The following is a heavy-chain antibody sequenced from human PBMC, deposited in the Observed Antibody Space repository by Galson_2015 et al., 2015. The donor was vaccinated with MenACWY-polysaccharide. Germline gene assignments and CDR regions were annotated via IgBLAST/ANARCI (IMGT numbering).Heavy chain of an antibody. CDR1: GFTFSNYN. CDR3: AKSGGDGVTVFATVPTAPES. J-gene: IGHJ4*02. CDR2: ISGSGNSA. V-gene: IGHV3-23*01. D-gene: IGHD2-21*01. Sequence: SLRLSCAASGFTFSNYNMNWVRQAPGKGLEWVSGISGSGNSAFYADSVRGRFTISRDNSKNTLYLQMNSLRADDTALYYCAKSGGDGVTVFATVPTAPESWGQGTLVTVSS.